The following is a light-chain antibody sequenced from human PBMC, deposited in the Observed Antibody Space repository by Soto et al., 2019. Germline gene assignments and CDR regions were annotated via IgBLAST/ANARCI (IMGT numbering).Light chain of an antibody. Sequence: ETVLTQSPATLSLSPGERATLSCRASQSVGSGLAWYQQKPGQAHRLLLYDASTRATGIPARFSGSGSGTDFTLTISGLEPEDFAVFYCQQRARWPLTFGGGTKVESK. CDR1: QSVGSG. CDR3: QQRARWPLT. CDR2: DAS. J-gene: IGKJ4*01. V-gene: IGKV3-11*01.